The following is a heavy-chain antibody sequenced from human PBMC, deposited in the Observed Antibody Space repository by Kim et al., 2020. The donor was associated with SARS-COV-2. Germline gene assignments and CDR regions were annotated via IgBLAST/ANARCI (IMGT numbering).Heavy chain of an antibody. D-gene: IGHD3-16*01. Sequence: RAIYGQTFQGRVTMTSDSSKSTVYMELSSLRSEDTAVYYCASAPWGFPFDIWGQGTMVTVSS. J-gene: IGHJ3*02. CDR2: RA. CDR3: ASAPWGFPFDI. V-gene: IGHV1-46*01.